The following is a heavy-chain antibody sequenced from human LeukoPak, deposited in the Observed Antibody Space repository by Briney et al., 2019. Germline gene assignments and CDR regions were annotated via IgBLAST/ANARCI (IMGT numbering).Heavy chain of an antibody. D-gene: IGHD5-24*01. Sequence: SETLSLTCTVSGGSISGSFWHWIRQPPGKGLEWMGYVFDSGTTAYNPSLKRRVTMSLDTSKSQFSLNLSSVTAADTAVYYCARDPDGYKFFDYWGRGSPVTASS. CDR2: VFDSGTT. CDR3: ARDPDGYKFFDY. V-gene: IGHV4-59*01. J-gene: IGHJ4*02. CDR1: GGSISGSF.